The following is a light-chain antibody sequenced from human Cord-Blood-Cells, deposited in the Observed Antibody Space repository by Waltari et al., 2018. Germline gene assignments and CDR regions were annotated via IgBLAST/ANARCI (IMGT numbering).Light chain of an antibody. Sequence: QSALPQPPSASGPPGQPVTISCTGTSSDGAGYNSVSWYQQHPGKAPKLMIYEVSKRPSGVPDRFSGSKSGNTASLTVSGLQAEDEADYYCSSYAGSNNLVFGGGTKLTVL. J-gene: IGLJ2*01. CDR3: SSYAGSNNLV. CDR1: SSDGAGYNS. CDR2: EVS. V-gene: IGLV2-8*01.